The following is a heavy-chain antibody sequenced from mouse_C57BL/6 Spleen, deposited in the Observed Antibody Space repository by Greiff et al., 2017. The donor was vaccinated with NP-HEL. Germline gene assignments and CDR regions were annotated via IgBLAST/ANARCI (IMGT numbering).Heavy chain of an antibody. J-gene: IGHJ1*03. V-gene: IGHV3-6*01. CDR1: GYSITSGYY. CDR3: ASLHYYGSSYWYFDV. CDR2: ISYDGSN. Sequence: EVQLQESGPGLVKPSQSLSLTCSVTGYSITSGYYWNWIRQFPGNKLEWMGYISYDGSNNYNPSLKNRISITRDTSKNQFFLKLNSVTTEDTATYYCASLHYYGSSYWYFDVWGTGTTVTVSS. D-gene: IGHD1-1*01.